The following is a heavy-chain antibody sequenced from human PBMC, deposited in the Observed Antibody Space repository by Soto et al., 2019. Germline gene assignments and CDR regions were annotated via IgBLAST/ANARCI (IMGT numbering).Heavy chain of an antibody. V-gene: IGHV4-34*01. CDR3: ARVVGATIDY. CDR1: GGSFSGYD. J-gene: IGHJ4*02. Sequence: SETLSLTCAVYGGSFSGYDWSWIRQPPGKGLEWIGEINHSGSTNYNPSLKSRVTISVDTSKNQFSLKLSSVTAADTAVYYCARVVGATIDYWGQGTLVTVSS. D-gene: IGHD1-26*01. CDR2: INHSGST.